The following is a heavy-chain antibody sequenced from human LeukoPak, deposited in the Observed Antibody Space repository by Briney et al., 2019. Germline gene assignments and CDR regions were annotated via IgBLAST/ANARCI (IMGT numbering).Heavy chain of an antibody. Sequence: SETLSLTCTVSGGSIRSYYWSWIRQPPGKGLEWIGYIYYSGSTNYNPSLKSRVTISVDTSKNQFSLKQSSVTAADTAGYYCARDKGSSFAYWGQGTLVTSSS. CDR1: GGSIRSYY. V-gene: IGHV4-59*01. D-gene: IGHD6-6*01. J-gene: IGHJ4*02. CDR2: IYYSGST. CDR3: ARDKGSSFAY.